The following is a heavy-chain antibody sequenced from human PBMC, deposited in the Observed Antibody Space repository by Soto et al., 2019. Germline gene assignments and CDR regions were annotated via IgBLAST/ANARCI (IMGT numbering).Heavy chain of an antibody. V-gene: IGHV2-5*02. Sequence: QITLKESGPTLVKPTQTLTLACTFSGFSLNTSGVGVGWIRQPPGKALEWLALVYGDNDKRYSPSLKSRLTITRDTSKNQVVLRIPNVDPVDTGTYYCAHTRPGYSNWYFDLWGRGTLVTVSS. D-gene: IGHD3-22*01. J-gene: IGHJ2*01. CDR3: AHTRPGYSNWYFDL. CDR1: GFSLNTSGVG. CDR2: VYGDNDK.